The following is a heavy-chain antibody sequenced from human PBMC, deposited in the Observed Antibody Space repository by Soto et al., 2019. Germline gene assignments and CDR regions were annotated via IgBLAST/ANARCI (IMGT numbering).Heavy chain of an antibody. J-gene: IGHJ4*02. CDR1: GFTFSDYY. D-gene: IGHD2-2*01. V-gene: IGHV3-11*01. Sequence: QVQLVESGGGVVKPGGSLRLSCAASGFTFSDYYMSWIRQAPGKGLEWVSYISSSGSTIYYADSVKGRFTISRDNAKNSLYLQMNSLRAEDTAVYYCARVPNCSSTSCYLTFDYWGQGTLVTVSS. CDR2: ISSSGSTI. CDR3: ARVPNCSSTSCYLTFDY.